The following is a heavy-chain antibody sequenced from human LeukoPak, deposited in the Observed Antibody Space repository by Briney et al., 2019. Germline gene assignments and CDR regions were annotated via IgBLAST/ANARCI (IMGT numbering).Heavy chain of an antibody. Sequence: GGSLRLSCAASGFTFSNYAMNWVRQAPGKGLEWVSVIGASGADTYYADSVKGRFTVSRDNAKNTLYLHMSSLRAEDTAVYFCARRPRDSSGYYLGAFHDWGQGTTVTVSS. J-gene: IGHJ3*01. CDR1: GFTFSNYA. V-gene: IGHV3-23*01. CDR3: ARRPRDSSGYYLGAFHD. D-gene: IGHD3-22*01. CDR2: IGASGADT.